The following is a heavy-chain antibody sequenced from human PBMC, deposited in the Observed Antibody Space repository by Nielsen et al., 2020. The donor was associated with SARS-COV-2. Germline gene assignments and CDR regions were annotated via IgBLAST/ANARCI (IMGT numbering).Heavy chain of an antibody. V-gene: IGHV4-39*07. D-gene: IGHD3-10*01. CDR3: ARDRGFGDRFDY. CDR2: IYYSGST. CDR1: GGSISSSSYY. Sequence: SETLSLTCTVSGGSISSSSYYWGWIRQPPGKGLEWIGSIYYSGSTYYNPSLKSRVTISVDTSKNQFSPKLSSVTAADTAVYYCARDRGFGDRFDYWGQGTLVTVSS. J-gene: IGHJ4*02.